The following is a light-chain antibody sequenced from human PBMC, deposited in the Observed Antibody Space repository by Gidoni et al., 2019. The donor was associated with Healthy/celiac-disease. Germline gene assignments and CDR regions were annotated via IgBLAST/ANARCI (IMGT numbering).Light chain of an antibody. CDR3: QQYNSYPWT. V-gene: IGKV1-5*03. J-gene: IGKJ1*01. Sequence: IQMTQSPSTLSASVGDRVTITCLASQSISSWLAWYQQKPGKAPKLLIYKASSLESGVPSRFSGSGSGTEFTLTISSLQPDDFATYYCQQYNSYPWTFGQGTKVESK. CDR1: QSISSW. CDR2: KAS.